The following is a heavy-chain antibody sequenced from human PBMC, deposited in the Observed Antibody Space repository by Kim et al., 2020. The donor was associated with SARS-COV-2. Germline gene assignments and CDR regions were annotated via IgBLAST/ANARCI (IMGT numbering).Heavy chain of an antibody. CDR2: IYHSGST. CDR3: ARLAKSAERYFDL. Sequence: SETLSLTCSVSGGFVSTSGYFWAWIRQPPGRGLEWIGMIYHSGSTFYSPSHKGRVTISVDLSWNHFSLTLRSATAADMAVYYCARLAKSAERYFDLWGRGTLVRVS. J-gene: IGHJ2*01. CDR1: GGFVSTSGYF. V-gene: IGHV4-39*02.